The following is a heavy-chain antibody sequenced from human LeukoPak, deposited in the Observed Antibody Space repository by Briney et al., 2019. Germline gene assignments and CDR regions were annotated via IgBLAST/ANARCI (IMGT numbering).Heavy chain of an antibody. Sequence: SETLSLTCAVYGGSSSGYYWSWIRQPPGKGLEWIGEINHSGSTNYNPSLKSRVTMSVDTSKNQFSLKLSSVTAADTAVYYCARDAVRTGYAFDIWGQGTMVTVSS. CDR1: GGSSSGYY. V-gene: IGHV4-34*01. J-gene: IGHJ3*02. CDR3: ARDAVRTGYAFDI. CDR2: INHSGST. D-gene: IGHD1-1*01.